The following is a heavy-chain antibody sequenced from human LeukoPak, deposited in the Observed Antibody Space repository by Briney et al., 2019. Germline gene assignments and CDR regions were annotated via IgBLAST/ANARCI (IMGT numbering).Heavy chain of an antibody. CDR3: ARDRRDIVTTHFDY. V-gene: IGHV3-48*03. Sequence: GGSLRLSCTASGFTFSSYEMNWVRQAPGKGLEWVSYISSSGSTKYYADSVKGRFTISRDNAKNSLYLQMNSLRAEDTAVYYCARDRRDIVTTHFDYWGQGTLVTVSS. CDR2: ISSSGSTK. CDR1: GFTFSSYE. J-gene: IGHJ4*02. D-gene: IGHD5-12*01.